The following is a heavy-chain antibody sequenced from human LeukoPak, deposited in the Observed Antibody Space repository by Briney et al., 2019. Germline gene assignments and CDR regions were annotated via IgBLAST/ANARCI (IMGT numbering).Heavy chain of an antibody. CDR3: ARESIGYRSSTSCYTGWFDP. CDR1: GGSISSGSYY. CDR2: IYTSGST. D-gene: IGHD2-2*02. J-gene: IGHJ5*02. Sequence: PSQTLSLTCTVSGGSISSGSYYWSWIRQPAGKGLEWIGRIYTSGSTNYNPSLKSRVTISVDTSKNQFSLKLSSVTAADTAVYYCARESIGYRSSTSCYTGWFDPWGQGTLVTVSS. V-gene: IGHV4-61*02.